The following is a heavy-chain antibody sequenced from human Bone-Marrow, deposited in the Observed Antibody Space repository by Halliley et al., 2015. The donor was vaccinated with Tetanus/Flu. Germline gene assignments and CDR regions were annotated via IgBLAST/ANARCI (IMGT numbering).Heavy chain of an antibody. V-gene: IGHV3-7*04. CDR3: AREGAGLDY. CDR2: INYDGSEI. J-gene: IGHJ4*02. Sequence: GLDWLANINYDGSEINYVDSVGGRFTISRDNTQNLLYLEMNSLRGEDTARYYCAREGAGLDYWGQGTLVTVSS.